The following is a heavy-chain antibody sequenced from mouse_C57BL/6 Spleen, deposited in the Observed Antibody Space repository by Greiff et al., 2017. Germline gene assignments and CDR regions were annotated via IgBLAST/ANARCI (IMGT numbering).Heavy chain of an antibody. V-gene: IGHV1-80*01. Sequence: VKLMESGAELVKPGASVKISCKASGYAFSSYWMNWVKQRPGKGLEWIGQIYPGDGDTNYNGKFKGKVTLTADKSSSTAYMQLSSLTSEDSAVYYCERPVTGGKRAMDYWGQGTSVTVSS. CDR2: IYPGDGDT. CDR3: ERPVTGGKRAMDY. CDR1: GYAFSSYW. J-gene: IGHJ4*01. D-gene: IGHD2-12*01.